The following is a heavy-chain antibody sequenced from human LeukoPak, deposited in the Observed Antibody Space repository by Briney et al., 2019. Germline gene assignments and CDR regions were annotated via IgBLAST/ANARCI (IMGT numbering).Heavy chain of an antibody. V-gene: IGHV3-9*01. CDR3: ARDPASGWYFGD. CDR1: GFTFNSYK. D-gene: IGHD6-19*01. CDR2: ISWNSGSI. J-gene: IGHJ4*02. Sequence: PGGSLRLSCAASGFTFNSYKMNWVRQAPGKGLEWVSGISWNSGSIGYADSVKGRFTISRDNSKNTLYLQMNSLRAEDTAVYYCARDPASGWYFGDWGQGTLVTVSS.